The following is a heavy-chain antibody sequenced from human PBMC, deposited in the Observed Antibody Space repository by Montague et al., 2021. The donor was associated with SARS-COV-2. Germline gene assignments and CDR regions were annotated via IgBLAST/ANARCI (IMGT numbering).Heavy chain of an antibody. Sequence: SETLSLTCSVSGGSIGSYYWSWLRQPPGKGLEWIGHIHYSESNIYSPSFKSRVTISIDTPKNQFSLKLSSVTAADTAVYYCARSLDPSGTYYLPYWGQGTLVTVSS. CDR3: ARSLDPSGTYYLPY. J-gene: IGHJ4*02. CDR1: GGSIGSYY. V-gene: IGHV4-59*01. D-gene: IGHD3-10*01. CDR2: IHYSESN.